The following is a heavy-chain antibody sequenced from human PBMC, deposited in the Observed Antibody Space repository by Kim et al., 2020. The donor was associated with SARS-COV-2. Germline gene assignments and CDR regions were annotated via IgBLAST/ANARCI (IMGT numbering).Heavy chain of an antibody. Sequence: ASVKVSCKASGYSFTSYDISWVRQATGQGLEWLGWMNANNGNTEYAHKFQGRVTMTRDTSINTAYMELSGLRSEDTAVYYCARNPERIGGFDPG. CDR3: ARNPERIGGFDP. V-gene: IGHV1-8*02. CDR1: GYSFTSYD. J-gene: IGHJ5*02. CDR2: MNANNGNT.